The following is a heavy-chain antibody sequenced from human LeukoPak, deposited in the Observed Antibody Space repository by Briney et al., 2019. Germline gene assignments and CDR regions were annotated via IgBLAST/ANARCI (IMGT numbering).Heavy chain of an antibody. Sequence: GGSLRLSCAASGFTFSNHAMNWVRQDPGQGLEWVSVIYSGGFTYYADSVKGRFTISRDNSKNTLYLQLNSLRAEDTAVYYCAKTGNPPTGDYWGQGTLVSVSS. CDR2: IYSGGFT. V-gene: IGHV3-53*01. D-gene: IGHD1-1*01. J-gene: IGHJ4*02. CDR1: GFTFSNHA. CDR3: AKTGNPPTGDY.